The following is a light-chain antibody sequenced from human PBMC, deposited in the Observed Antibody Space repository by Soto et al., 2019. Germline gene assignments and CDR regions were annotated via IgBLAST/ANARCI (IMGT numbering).Light chain of an antibody. V-gene: IGKV3-15*01. CDR3: QQYNNWWT. Sequence: VMTQSPATLSVSPGERATLSCTASQSINSNLAWYQQRPGQAPRLLIYGASTRATGIPARFSGSGSGTECTLTISSLHSEDFAVYYCQQYNNWWTFGQGTNVEIK. CDR1: QSINSN. CDR2: GAS. J-gene: IGKJ1*01.